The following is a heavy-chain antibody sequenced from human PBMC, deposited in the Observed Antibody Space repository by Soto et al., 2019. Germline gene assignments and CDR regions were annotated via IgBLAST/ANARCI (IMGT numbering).Heavy chain of an antibody. Sequence: SETLSLTCTVSGGSISSYYWSWIRQPPGKGLEWIGYIYYSGSTNYNPSLKSRVTISVDTSKNQFSLKLSSVTAADTAVYYCARHDTIFYPGNHYYMDVRGKGTTVTASS. CDR2: IYYSGST. CDR3: ARHDTIFYPGNHYYMDV. J-gene: IGHJ6*03. CDR1: GGSISSYY. V-gene: IGHV4-59*08. D-gene: IGHD3-3*01.